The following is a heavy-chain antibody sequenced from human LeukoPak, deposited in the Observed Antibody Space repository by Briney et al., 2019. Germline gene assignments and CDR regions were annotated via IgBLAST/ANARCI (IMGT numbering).Heavy chain of an antibody. V-gene: IGHV4-39*01. CDR2: IYYSGST. CDR3: ARRQYYDTLDY. CDR1: GGSISSSSYY. J-gene: IGHJ4*02. D-gene: IGHD3-9*01. Sequence: KPSETLSLTCTVSGGSISSSSYYWGWIRQPPGKGLEWIGSIYYSGSTYYNPSLKSRVTISVDTSKNQFSLKLSPVTAADTAVYYCARRQYYDTLDYWGQGTLVTVPS.